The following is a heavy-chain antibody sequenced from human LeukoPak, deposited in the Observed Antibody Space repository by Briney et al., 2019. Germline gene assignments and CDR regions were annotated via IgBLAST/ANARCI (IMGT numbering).Heavy chain of an antibody. CDR3: ATDGPNYNIDH. J-gene: IGHJ4*02. D-gene: IGHD3-9*01. Sequence: GGSLRLSCSASGFTFSTSVMHWVRQTPGKGLEYVSVISSDGSPYYADSVKGRFTISRDNSKNTMYLQMDSLRAEDTAVYYCATDGPNYNIDHWGQGILVTVSS. V-gene: IGHV3-64*04. CDR1: GFTFSTSV. CDR2: ISSDGSP.